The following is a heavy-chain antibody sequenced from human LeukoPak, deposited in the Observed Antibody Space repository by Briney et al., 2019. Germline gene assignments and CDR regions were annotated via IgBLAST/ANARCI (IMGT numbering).Heavy chain of an antibody. Sequence: PSGTLSLTCAVSGGSISSSNWWSWVRQPPGKGLEWIGYIYYSGSTYYNPSLKSRVTISVDTSKNQFPLKLSSVTAADTAVYYCARGEDYADFDYWGQGTLVTVSS. CDR2: IYYSGST. J-gene: IGHJ4*02. CDR1: GGSISSSNW. CDR3: ARGEDYADFDY. D-gene: IGHD2-2*01. V-gene: IGHV4-4*02.